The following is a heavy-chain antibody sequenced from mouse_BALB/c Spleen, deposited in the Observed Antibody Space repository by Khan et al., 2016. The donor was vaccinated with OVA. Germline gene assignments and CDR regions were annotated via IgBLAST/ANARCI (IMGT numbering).Heavy chain of an antibody. V-gene: IGHV2-3*01. J-gene: IGHJ4*01. Sequence: QVQLQQSGPGLVAPSQSLSITCTVSGFSLTSYGVNWVRQPPGKGLEWLGVIWGDGSTNYHSTLMSRLSISKDNSQSQVFLKLSSLRTDDTATYYCAKWGTANYYAIDYWGQGTSVTVSS. CDR2: IWGDGST. D-gene: IGHD1-2*01. CDR1: GFSLTSYG. CDR3: AKWGTANYYAIDY.